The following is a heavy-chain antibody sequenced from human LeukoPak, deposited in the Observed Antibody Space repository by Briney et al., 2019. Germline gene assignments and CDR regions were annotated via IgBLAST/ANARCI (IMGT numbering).Heavy chain of an antibody. D-gene: IGHD1-26*01. CDR2: IYSGGST. J-gene: IGHJ4*02. CDR1: GFTVSSNY. V-gene: IGHV3-53*01. CDR3: ARRIVGPTSGGDY. Sequence: SGGSLRLSCAASGFTVSSNYMSWVRQAPGKGLEWVSVIYSGGSTYYADSVQGRFTISRDNAKNSLYLQMNGLRVEDTAVYYCARRIVGPTSGGDYWGQGTPVTVSS.